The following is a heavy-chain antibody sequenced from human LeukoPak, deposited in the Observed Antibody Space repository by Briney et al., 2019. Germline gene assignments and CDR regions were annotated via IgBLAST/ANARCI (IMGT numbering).Heavy chain of an antibody. Sequence: GGSLRLSCAASGFTFSSYAMHWVRQAPGRGLEWVAVISYDGNNKYYADSVKGRFTISRDNSKNTLYLQVNSLRAEDTAVYYCAGGNYDSSGHYLGSDYWGQGTLVTVSS. CDR3: AGGNYDSSGHYLGSDY. V-gene: IGHV3-30*04. CDR1: GFTFSSYA. CDR2: ISYDGNNK. J-gene: IGHJ4*02. D-gene: IGHD3-22*01.